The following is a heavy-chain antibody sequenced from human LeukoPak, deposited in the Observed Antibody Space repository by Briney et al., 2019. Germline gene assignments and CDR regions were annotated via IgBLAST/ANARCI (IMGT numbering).Heavy chain of an antibody. CDR2: VNRDGTEK. D-gene: IGHD2-21*01. Sequence: PGGSLRLSCVTSGXNFSDSRMTWVRQAPGKGLQWVANVNRDGTEKHFLDSVEGRFTISRDNAKKSLYLQMSSLRPQDTAVYFCVRGDWYFESWGREPWSPSPQ. V-gene: IGHV3-7*04. CDR1: GXNFSDSR. CDR3: VRGDWYFES. J-gene: IGHJ4*02.